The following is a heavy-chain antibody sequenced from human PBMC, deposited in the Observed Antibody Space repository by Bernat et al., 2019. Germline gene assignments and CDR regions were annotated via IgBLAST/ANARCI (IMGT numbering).Heavy chain of an antibody. CDR3: ARDSGYCSGGRCADAFDI. V-gene: IGHV3-74*01. J-gene: IGHJ3*02. D-gene: IGHD2-15*01. Sequence: EVQLVESGGGLVQPGGALRFSCAASGFTFSGNWMHWVRQAPGKGLVWVARSNSDGSKTNYADSLEGRVAISRDNAKSTVYLQMNSLRAEDTAVYYCARDSGYCSGGRCADAFDIWGQGTMVTVSS. CDR1: GFTFSGNW. CDR2: SNSDGSKT.